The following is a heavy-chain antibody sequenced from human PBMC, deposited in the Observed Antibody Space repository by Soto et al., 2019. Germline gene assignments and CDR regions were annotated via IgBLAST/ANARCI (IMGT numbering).Heavy chain of an antibody. CDR3: ERGRYGDY. CDR1: GYDFTTYG. J-gene: IGHJ4*02. D-gene: IGHD1-1*01. V-gene: IGHV1-18*01. CDR2: ISAHNGNT. Sequence: QVHLVQSGAEVKKPGASVKVSCMGSGYDFTTYGITWVRQAPGQGLEWMAWISAHNGNTDYAQKLQGRVTVTRDTSTRTAYMELRSLRSDDTAMYYCERGRYGDYWGQGALVTVSS.